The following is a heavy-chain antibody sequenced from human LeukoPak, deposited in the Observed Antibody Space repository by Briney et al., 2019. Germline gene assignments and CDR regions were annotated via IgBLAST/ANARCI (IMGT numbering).Heavy chain of an antibody. CDR3: ARRFGYGYGYGDY. V-gene: IGHV5-51*01. J-gene: IGHJ4*02. CDR2: IYPGDSNT. D-gene: IGHD5-18*01. CDR1: GYSFTTYW. Sequence: GESLKISCKGSGYSFTTYWIGWVRQMPGKGLEWMGVIYPGDSNTMYSPSFQGQVTISADKSISTAYLQWSSLKASDTAMYYCARRFGYGYGYGDYWGQGTLVTVSS.